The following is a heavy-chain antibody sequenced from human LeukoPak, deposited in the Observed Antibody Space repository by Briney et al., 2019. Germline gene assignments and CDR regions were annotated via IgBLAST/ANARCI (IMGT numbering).Heavy chain of an antibody. CDR3: ARVHSWYRPYYFDY. CDR2: IYSGGST. V-gene: IGHV3-53*04. D-gene: IGHD6-13*01. CDR1: GFTVSSNY. J-gene: IGHJ4*02. Sequence: GGSLRLSCAASGFTVSSNYMSWVRQAPGKGLEWVSVIYSGGSTYYADSVKGRFTISRHNSKNTLYLQMNSLRAEDTAVYYCARVHSWYRPYYFDYWGQGTLVTVSS.